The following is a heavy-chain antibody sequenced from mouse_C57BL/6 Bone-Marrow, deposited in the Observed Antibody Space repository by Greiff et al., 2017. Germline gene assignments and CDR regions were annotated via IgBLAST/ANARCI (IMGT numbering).Heavy chain of an antibody. Sequence: VQLQQSGPELVKPGASVKLSCKASGYTFTSYDINWVKQRPGQGLEWIGWIYPRDGSTKYNEKFKGKATLTVDTSSSTAYMELHSLTSEDSAVYFCARPYGSSYYAMDYWGQGTSVTVSS. D-gene: IGHD1-1*01. J-gene: IGHJ4*01. CDR3: ARPYGSSYYAMDY. CDR2: IYPRDGST. V-gene: IGHV1-85*01. CDR1: GYTFTSYD.